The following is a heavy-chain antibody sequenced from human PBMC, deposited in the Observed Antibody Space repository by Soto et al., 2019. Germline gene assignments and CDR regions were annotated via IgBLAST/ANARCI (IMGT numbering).Heavy chain of an antibody. CDR1: GFTFSSYG. CDR3: AKGRPFTAMARFDY. CDR2: ISYDGSNK. V-gene: IGHV3-30*18. Sequence: GGSLRLSWAASGFTFSSYGMHWVRQAPGKGREWVAVISYDGSNKYYADSVKGRFTISRDNSKNTLYLQMNSLRAEDTAVYYCAKGRPFTAMARFDYWGQGILVTVSS. J-gene: IGHJ4*02. D-gene: IGHD5-18*01.